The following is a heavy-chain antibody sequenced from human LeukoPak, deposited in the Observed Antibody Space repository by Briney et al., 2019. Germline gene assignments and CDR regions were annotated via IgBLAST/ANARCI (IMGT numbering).Heavy chain of an antibody. Sequence: GGSLRLSCAASGFTFSDYGMHWVRQAPGKGLEWVAMISHDGKKKYHADSVKGRFTISRDDTENTLYLQMNSLRPEDTAVYYCAKDRSYSWSFDYWGQGTLVTVSS. CDR3: AKDRSYSWSFDY. J-gene: IGHJ4*02. CDR1: GFTFSDYG. V-gene: IGHV3-30*18. D-gene: IGHD6-13*01. CDR2: ISHDGKKK.